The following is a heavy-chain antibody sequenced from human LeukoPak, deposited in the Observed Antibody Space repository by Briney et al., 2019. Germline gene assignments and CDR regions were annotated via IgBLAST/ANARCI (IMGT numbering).Heavy chain of an antibody. CDR1: AFTFRSYA. J-gene: IGHJ4*02. CDR3: AKAAASRGYTYVAN. CDR2: ISGSGGST. Sequence: PGGSLRLSCAASAFTFRSYAMVWVRQAPGKGLEGVSTISGSGGSTYYSDSAKGRFTISRDNSNNTLYLQTNSLRAGDTAVYYCAKAAASRGYTYVANWGQGTLVTVTS. D-gene: IGHD5-18*01. V-gene: IGHV3-23*01.